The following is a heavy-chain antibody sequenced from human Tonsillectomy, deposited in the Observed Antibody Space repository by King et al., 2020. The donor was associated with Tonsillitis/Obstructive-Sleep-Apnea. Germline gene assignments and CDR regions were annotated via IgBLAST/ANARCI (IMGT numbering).Heavy chain of an antibody. Sequence: EVQLVESGAEVKKPGEYLKISCKGSGYSFTSYWIGWVRQMPGKGLEWLGIIYPGDSDTRYSPSFQGQVTISADKSISTAYLQWSSLKASDTAMYYCARGEIGSGTYYYYYMDVWGKGTTVTVSS. D-gene: IGHD3-10*01. V-gene: IGHV5-51*01. J-gene: IGHJ6*03. CDR3: ARGEIGSGTYYYYYMDV. CDR1: GYSFTSYW. CDR2: IYPGDSDT.